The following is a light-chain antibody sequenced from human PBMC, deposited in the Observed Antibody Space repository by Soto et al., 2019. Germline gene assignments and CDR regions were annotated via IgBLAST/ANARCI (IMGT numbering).Light chain of an antibody. CDR1: QSISSY. J-gene: IGKJ4*01. Sequence: DIQMTQSPSSLSASVGDRVTITCRASQSISSYLNWYQQKPGKAPKLLIYAASNLETGVPSRFSGSGSGTDFTFTISSLQPEDIATYYCQQYDNLPPLTFGGGTKVDIK. CDR2: AAS. V-gene: IGKV1-33*01. CDR3: QQYDNLPPLT.